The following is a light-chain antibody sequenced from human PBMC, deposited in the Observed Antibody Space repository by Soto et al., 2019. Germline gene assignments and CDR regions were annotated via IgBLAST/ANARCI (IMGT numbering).Light chain of an antibody. J-gene: IGLJ1*01. CDR1: TSDVGSYDL. V-gene: IGLV2-23*02. CDR3: CSYAGGRSPYV. Sequence: QSVLTQPASVSGSPGQSITISCTGTTSDVGSYDLVSWYQQHPGKAPKIMIYEVSKRPSGDSNRFSGSKSGNTAPLTISGLQAEDEADYYCCSYAGGRSPYVFGTGTKVTVL. CDR2: EVS.